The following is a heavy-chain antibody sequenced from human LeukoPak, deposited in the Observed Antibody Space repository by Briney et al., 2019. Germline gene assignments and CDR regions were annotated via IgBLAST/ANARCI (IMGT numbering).Heavy chain of an antibody. D-gene: IGHD3-22*01. V-gene: IGHV1-69*06. J-gene: IGHJ4*02. CDR2: IIEVFGTT. CDR3: ARCSPGDSSNFYAVLQY. Sequence: GASVRVSCKASGGTFSSYAVSWVGQTPGQGVEWLGGIIEVFGTTNYAQTFQDKVTITADKSTNTPYLQISSLTSDDTAVYYCARCSPGDSSNFYAVLQYWGQGTQVTVST. CDR1: GGTFSSYA.